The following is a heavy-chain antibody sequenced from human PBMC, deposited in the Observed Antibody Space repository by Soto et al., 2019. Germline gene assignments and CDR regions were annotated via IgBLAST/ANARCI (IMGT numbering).Heavy chain of an antibody. CDR3: AGGGYSGARVYHFGS. CDR2: INGDATTI. CDR1: GVTFSNYW. J-gene: IGHJ1*01. Sequence: EVHLVESGGGLVQPGGSLRLSCAASGVTFSNYWMHWVRQAPGKGLAWVSRINGDATTIDYADSVNGRCTISRDNAKNTLYLQINSLRAEDTAVYYCAGGGYSGARVYHFGSWGQGTLVTVS. V-gene: IGHV3-74*01. D-gene: IGHD5-12*01.